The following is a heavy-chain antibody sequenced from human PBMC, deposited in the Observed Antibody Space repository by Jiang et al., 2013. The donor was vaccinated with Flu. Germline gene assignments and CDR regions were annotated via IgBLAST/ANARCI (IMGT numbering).Heavy chain of an antibody. V-gene: IGHV1-2*06. J-gene: IGHJ4*02. CDR3: ARAPPVQSNYDSSHFDY. CDR1: GYTFTGYY. D-gene: IGHD3-22*01. Sequence: SGAEVKKPGASVKVSCKASGYTFTGYYMHWVRQAPGQGLEWMGRINPNSGGTNYAQKFQGRVTMTRDTSISTAYMELSRLRSDDTAVYYCARAPPVQSNYDSSHFDYWGQGTLVTVSS. CDR2: INPNSGGT.